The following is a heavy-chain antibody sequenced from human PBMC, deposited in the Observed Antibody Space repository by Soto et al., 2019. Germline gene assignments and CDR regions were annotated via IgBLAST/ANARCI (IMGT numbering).Heavy chain of an antibody. J-gene: IGHJ4*02. V-gene: IGHV3-23*05. CDR2: ISNSGSST. Sequence: EVQLLESGGDLVQPGGSLKLSCAASGFPFRNFAMASVRQAPGKGLEWVSIISNSGSSTYHGDSVKGRFTTSRDNSKGTLSLHMRGVRIDDTAVYFCARADLLWDSFDLWGQGTLVTVSS. CDR1: GFPFRNFA. CDR3: ARADLLWDSFDL. D-gene: IGHD2-2*01.